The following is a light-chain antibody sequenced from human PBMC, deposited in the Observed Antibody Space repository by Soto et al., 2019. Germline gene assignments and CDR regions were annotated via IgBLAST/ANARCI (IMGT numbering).Light chain of an antibody. CDR2: EVS. V-gene: IGLV2-14*01. CDR1: SSDVGGYNY. J-gene: IGLJ2*01. Sequence: QSVLTQPPSASGSPGQSVTISCTGTSSDVGGYNYVSWYQQHPGKAPKLMIFEVSDRPSGVSNRFSGSKSGNTASLTISGLQAEDEADYYCSSYTTSNTLVFGGGTKVTVL. CDR3: SSYTTSNTLV.